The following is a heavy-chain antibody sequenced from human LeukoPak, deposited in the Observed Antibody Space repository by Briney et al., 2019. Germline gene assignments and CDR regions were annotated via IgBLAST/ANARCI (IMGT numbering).Heavy chain of an antibody. CDR2: IYYSGST. CDR1: GGSISSYY. CDR3: AGHSYGIAAASDAFDI. Sequence: SETLSLTCTVSGGSISSYYWSWIRQPPGKGLEWIGYIYYSGSTNYNPSLKSRVTISVDTSKNQFSLQLSSVTAADTAVYYCAGHSYGIAAASDAFDIWGQATMVTVSS. J-gene: IGHJ3*02. V-gene: IGHV4-59*08. D-gene: IGHD6-13*01.